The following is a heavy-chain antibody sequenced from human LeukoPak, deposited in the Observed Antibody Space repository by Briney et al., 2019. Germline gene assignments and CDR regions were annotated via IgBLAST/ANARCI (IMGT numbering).Heavy chain of an antibody. D-gene: IGHD1-26*01. CDR3: ARWEEFYFDY. CDR2: IYYSGST. Sequence: PSETLSLTCTVSGGSISSYYWSWIRQPPGKGLEWIGYIYYSGSTYYNPSLKSRVTISVDTSKNQFSLKLSSVTAADTAVYYCARWEEFYFDYWGQGTLVTVSS. J-gene: IGHJ4*02. V-gene: IGHV4-59*08. CDR1: GGSISSYY.